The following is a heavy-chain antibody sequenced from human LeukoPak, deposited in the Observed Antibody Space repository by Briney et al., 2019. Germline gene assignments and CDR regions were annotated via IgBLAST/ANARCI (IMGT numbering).Heavy chain of an antibody. D-gene: IGHD3-10*01. J-gene: IGHJ4*02. Sequence: GGSLRLSCAASGFTVSSNYMSWVRQAPGKGLEWVSSISSSSSYIYYADSVKGRFTISRDNAKNSLYLQMNSLRAEDTAVYYCARDSMVRGDRVDYWGQGTLVTVSS. CDR2: ISSSSSYI. CDR1: GFTVSSNY. CDR3: ARDSMVRGDRVDY. V-gene: IGHV3-21*01.